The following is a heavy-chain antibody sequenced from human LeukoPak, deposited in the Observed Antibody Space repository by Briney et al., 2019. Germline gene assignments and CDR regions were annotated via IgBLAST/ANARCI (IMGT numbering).Heavy chain of an antibody. D-gene: IGHD3-10*01. CDR2: MDTSGNT. Sequence: SETLSLTCTVSGGSISSYSWSWIRKPPGQGLGWVGRMDTSGNTNYKPSLKSRVTMSVDTSKKQFSLNLSSVTAADTAVYYCARHSIWFGASHYMDVWGKGTTVTISS. J-gene: IGHJ6*03. CDR3: ARHSIWFGASHYMDV. CDR1: GGSISSYS. V-gene: IGHV4-4*07.